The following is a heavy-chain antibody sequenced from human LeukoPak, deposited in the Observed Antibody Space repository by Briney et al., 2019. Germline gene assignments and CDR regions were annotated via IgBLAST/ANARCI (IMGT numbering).Heavy chain of an antibody. CDR1: GGSFSSYY. J-gene: IGHJ4*02. Sequence: SETLSLTCTVSGGSFSSYYWSWIRQPPGKGLEWIGYIYHSGGTNYNPSLKSRVTISVDTSKNQFSLKLSSVTAADTAVYYCARGTRYGDYVNYFDYWGQGTLVTVSS. CDR3: ARGTRYGDYVNYFDY. V-gene: IGHV4-59*01. D-gene: IGHD4-17*01. CDR2: IYHSGGT.